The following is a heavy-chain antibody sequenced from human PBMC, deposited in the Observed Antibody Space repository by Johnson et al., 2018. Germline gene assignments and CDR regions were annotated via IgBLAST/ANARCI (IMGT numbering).Heavy chain of an antibody. CDR2: MNPNSGNT. J-gene: IGHJ3*02. V-gene: IGHV1-8*01. CDR1: GYTFTSYD. CDR3: AGGHSSGWYGVNAFDI. D-gene: IGHD6-19*01. Sequence: VQLVESGAEVKKPGASVKVSCKASGYTFTSYDINWVRQATGQGLEWMGWMNPNSGNTGYAQKFQGRVTMTRNTSISTAYMERGSLRSEDTAGYYCAGGHSSGWYGVNAFDIWGQGTMFTVSS.